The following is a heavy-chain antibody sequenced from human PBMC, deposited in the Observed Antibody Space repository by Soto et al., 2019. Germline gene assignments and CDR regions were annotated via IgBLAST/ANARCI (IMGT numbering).Heavy chain of an antibody. J-gene: IGHJ4*02. CDR3: AKSAASGWSTPFDS. V-gene: IGHV3-23*01. Sequence: VQLLDSGGGLVQPGGSLRLSCAASGFTFSSYAVSWVRQAPGKGLEWVSSMTVSFASTNYADSVKGRFTLSRDNSKNTLYLQMNTLRAEDTAIYYCAKSAASGWSTPFDSWGQGTLVTVSS. CDR1: GFTFSSYA. D-gene: IGHD6-19*01. CDR2: MTVSFAST.